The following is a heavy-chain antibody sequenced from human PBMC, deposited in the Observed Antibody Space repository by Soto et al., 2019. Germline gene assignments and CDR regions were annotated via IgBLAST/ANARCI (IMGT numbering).Heavy chain of an antibody. D-gene: IGHD2-21*02. Sequence: QVQLLQSGAEVKKPGASVKVSCKASGYTFIDYYMHWVRQAPVQGPEWMGCINPKGGGTKYAQKFQDWVTMTWDTSISTAYMELNRLRSDDTAVYYCARESVALTKDFDYWGQGTLVTVSS. CDR1: GYTFIDYY. CDR3: ARESVALTKDFDY. J-gene: IGHJ4*02. V-gene: IGHV1-2*04. CDR2: INPKGGGT.